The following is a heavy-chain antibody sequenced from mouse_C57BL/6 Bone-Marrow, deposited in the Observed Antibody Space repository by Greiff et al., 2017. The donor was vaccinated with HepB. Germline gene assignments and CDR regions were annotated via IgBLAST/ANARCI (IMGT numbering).Heavy chain of an antibody. Sequence: EVQLKESGGGLVKPGGSLKLSCAASGFTFSDYGMHWVRQAPEKGLEWVAYISSGSSTIYYADTVKGRFTISRDNAKNTLFLQLTSLRSEDTAMYYCARIPTGAMDYWVKEPQSPSPQ. V-gene: IGHV5-17*01. CDR1: GFTFSDYG. D-gene: IGHD1-1*01. J-gene: IGHJ4*01. CDR2: ISSGSSTI. CDR3: ARIPTGAMDY.